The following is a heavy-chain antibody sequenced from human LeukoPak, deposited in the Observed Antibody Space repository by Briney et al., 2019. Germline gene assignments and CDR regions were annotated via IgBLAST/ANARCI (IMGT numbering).Heavy chain of an antibody. J-gene: IGHJ4*02. D-gene: IGHD3-3*01. CDR2: IKQDGSEK. CDR3: ARGVWSGYLGYYFDY. CDR1: GFTFSSYW. Sequence: GGSLRLSCAASGFTFSSYWMSWVRQAPGKGLEWVANIKQDGSEKYYVDSVKGRFTISRDNAKNSLYLQMNSLRAEDTAVYYCARGVWSGYLGYYFDYWGQGTLVTVSS. V-gene: IGHV3-7*03.